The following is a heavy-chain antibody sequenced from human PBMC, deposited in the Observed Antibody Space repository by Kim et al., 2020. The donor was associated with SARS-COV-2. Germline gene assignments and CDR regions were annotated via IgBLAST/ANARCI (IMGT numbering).Heavy chain of an antibody. CDR3: ARVWPYGTYYYYGMDV. J-gene: IGHJ6*02. D-gene: IGHD1-26*01. Sequence: ASVKVSCKASGYTFTSYAMHWVRQAPGQRLEWMGWINAGNGNTKYSQKFQGRVTITRDTSASTAYMELSSLRSEDTAVYYCARVWPYGTYYYYGMDVWGQGTTVTVSS. CDR2: INAGNGNT. CDR1: GYTFTSYA. V-gene: IGHV1-3*01.